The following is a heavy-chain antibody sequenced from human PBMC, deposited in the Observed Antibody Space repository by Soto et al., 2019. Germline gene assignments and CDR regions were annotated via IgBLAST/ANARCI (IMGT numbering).Heavy chain of an antibody. Sequence: QSGGSLRLSCAASGFAFSSYAMSWVRQAPGKGLEWVSYISSSGSTIYYADSVKGRFTISRDNAKNSLYLQMNSLRAEDTAVYYCARVAPPLDYWGQGTLVTVSS. D-gene: IGHD3-3*02. CDR1: GFAFSSYA. J-gene: IGHJ4*02. V-gene: IGHV3-48*04. CDR3: ARVAPPLDY. CDR2: ISSSGSTI.